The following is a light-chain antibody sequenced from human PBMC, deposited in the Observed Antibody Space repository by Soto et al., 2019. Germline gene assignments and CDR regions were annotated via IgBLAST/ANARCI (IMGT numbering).Light chain of an antibody. J-gene: IGLJ2*01. CDR3: ASWDDSLTGVV. CDR1: SSNIGTKT. CDR2: TDN. Sequence: QPVLTQPPSASGAPGQRVIISCSGSSSNIGTKTVSWYQQLPGTAPKLLIYTDNQRPSGVPDRFSGSKSGTSASLAISGLQSEDEADYYCASWDDSLTGVVFGGGTQLTVL. V-gene: IGLV1-44*01.